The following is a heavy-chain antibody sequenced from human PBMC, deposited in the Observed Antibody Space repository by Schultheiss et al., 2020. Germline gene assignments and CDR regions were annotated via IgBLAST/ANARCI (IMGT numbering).Heavy chain of an antibody. CDR1: GGSISSGGYY. CDR3: ARAKYYYDSHFDY. D-gene: IGHD3-22*01. CDR2: IYYSGST. Sequence: SETLSLTCTVLGGSISSGGYYWSWIRQHPGKGLEWIGYIYYSGSTYYNPSLKSRVTISVDTSKDQFSLKLNSVTAADTAVYYCARAKYYYDSHFDYWGQGTLVTVSS. J-gene: IGHJ4*02. V-gene: IGHV4-31*03.